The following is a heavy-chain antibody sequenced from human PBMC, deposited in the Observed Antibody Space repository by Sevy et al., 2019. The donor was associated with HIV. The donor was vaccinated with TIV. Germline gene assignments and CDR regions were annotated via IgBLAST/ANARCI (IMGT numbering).Heavy chain of an antibody. V-gene: IGHV3-9*01. CDR1: GFTFDDYA. Sequence: GGSLRLSCAASGFTFDDYAMHWVRQAPGKGLEWVSGISWNSGSIGYAVSVKGRFTISRDNAKNSLYLQMNSLRAEDTALYYCAKDRGRGNYYYYYGMDVWGQGTTVIVSS. CDR2: ISWNSGSI. J-gene: IGHJ6*02. D-gene: IGHD6-13*01. CDR3: AKDRGRGNYYYYYGMDV.